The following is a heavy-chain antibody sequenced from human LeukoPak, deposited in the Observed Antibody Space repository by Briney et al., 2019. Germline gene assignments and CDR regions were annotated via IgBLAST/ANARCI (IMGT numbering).Heavy chain of an antibody. D-gene: IGHD2-8*01. J-gene: IGHJ5*02. CDR1: GGSISSGGYY. CDR2: IYYSGST. V-gene: IGHV4-31*03. Sequence: PSETLSLTCTVSGGSISSGGYYWSWIRQHPGKGLEWIGYIYYSGSTYYNPSLKSRVTISVDTSKNQFSLKLSSVTAADTAVYYCARRGCTNGVCYNNWFDPWGQGTLVTVSS. CDR3: ARRGCTNGVCYNNWFDP.